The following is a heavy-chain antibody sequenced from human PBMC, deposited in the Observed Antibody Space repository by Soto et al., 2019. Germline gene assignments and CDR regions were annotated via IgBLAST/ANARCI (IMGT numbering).Heavy chain of an antibody. Sequence: LSLTCTVSGGSINSGGYYWSWIRQHPGKGLEWIGYIYYSGSTYYNPSLKSRVTISVDTSKNQFSLKLSSVTAADTAVYYCARGIAARLFFFDYWGQGTLVTVSS. CDR2: IYYSGST. CDR3: ARGIAARLFFFDY. CDR1: GGSINSGGYY. D-gene: IGHD6-6*01. V-gene: IGHV4-31*03. J-gene: IGHJ4*02.